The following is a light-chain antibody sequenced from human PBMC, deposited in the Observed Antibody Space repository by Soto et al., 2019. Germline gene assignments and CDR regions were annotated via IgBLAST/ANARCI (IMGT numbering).Light chain of an antibody. CDR3: QQYNNWPLHT. V-gene: IGKV3-15*01. CDR1: QSVSSN. Sequence: EIGMTHSPATLSVSPGERATLSCRASQSVSSNLAWYQQKPGQAPRLLIYGPSTRATGIPARFSGSGSGTEFTLTISRLEPEDLAVYYCQQYNNWPLHTFGQGTKVDIK. CDR2: GPS. J-gene: IGKJ2*01.